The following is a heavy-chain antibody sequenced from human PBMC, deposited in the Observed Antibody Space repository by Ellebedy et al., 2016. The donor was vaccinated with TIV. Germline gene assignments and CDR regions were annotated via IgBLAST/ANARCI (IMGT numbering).Heavy chain of an antibody. CDR3: ARDPVGVGPAFDV. D-gene: IGHD4-23*01. V-gene: IGHV3-53*01. CDR1: GFPVTSNY. CDR2: IFSAADGGAT. J-gene: IGHJ3*01. Sequence: PGGSLRLSCSASGFPVTSNYMNWVRQAPGKGLEWVSVIFSAADGGATHYADSVKGRFTISRDSSKNTLYLQMNSLRAEDTAIYFCARDPVGVGPAFDVWGQGTMVTVSS.